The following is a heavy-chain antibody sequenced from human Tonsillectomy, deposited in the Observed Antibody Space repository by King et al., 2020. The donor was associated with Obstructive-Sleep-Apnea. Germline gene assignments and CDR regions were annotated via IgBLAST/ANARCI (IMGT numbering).Heavy chain of an antibody. V-gene: IGHV1-24*01. CDR3: ATGPPPLAKTITTSRDHYYYGLDV. CDR2: FDPEDGER. J-gene: IGHJ6*02. Sequence: QLVQSGAEVKKAGASVKVSCKVSGYTLSELPMHWVRQAPGKGLEWMGGFDPEDGERISAQKFQGRVTMTEDTSRDTAYMELSSLRSEDTAVYYCATGPPPLAKTITTSRDHYYYGLDVWGQGTTVTVPS. D-gene: IGHD4-11*01. CDR1: GYTLSELP.